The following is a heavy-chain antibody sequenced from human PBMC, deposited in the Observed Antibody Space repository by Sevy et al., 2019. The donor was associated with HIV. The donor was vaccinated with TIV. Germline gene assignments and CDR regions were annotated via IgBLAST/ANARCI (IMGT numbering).Heavy chain of an antibody. CDR2: ISGSGGYT. CDR3: AKEYSSGYS. J-gene: IGHJ4*02. Sequence: GGSLRLSCTASGLTFSSYVMSWVRQAPGKGLEWVSTISGSGGYTYGADSVKGRFTISRDNSKNMVYLQMNSLTVEDTAMYYCAKEYSSGYSWGQGILVTVSS. D-gene: IGHD3-22*01. CDR1: GLTFSSYV. V-gene: IGHV3-23*01.